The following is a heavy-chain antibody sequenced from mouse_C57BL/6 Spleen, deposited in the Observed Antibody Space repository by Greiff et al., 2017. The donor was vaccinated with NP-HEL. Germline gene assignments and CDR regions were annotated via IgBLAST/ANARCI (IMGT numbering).Heavy chain of an antibody. Sequence: VQLQQSGPELVKPGASVKISCKASGYAFSSSWMNWVKQRPGKGLEWIGRIYPGDGDTNYNGKFKGKATLTADKSSSTAYMQLSSLTSEDSAVYFCARAWLLRYWYFDVWGTGTTVTVSS. V-gene: IGHV1-82*01. J-gene: IGHJ1*03. CDR3: ARAWLLRYWYFDV. D-gene: IGHD2-3*01. CDR1: GYAFSSSW. CDR2: IYPGDGDT.